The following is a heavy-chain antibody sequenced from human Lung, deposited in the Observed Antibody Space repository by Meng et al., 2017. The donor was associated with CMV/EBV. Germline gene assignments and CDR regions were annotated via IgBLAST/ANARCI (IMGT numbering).Heavy chain of an antibody. CDR1: GFTVTRNW. CDR3: ARPIEGIRETLAY. D-gene: IGHD3-10*01. V-gene: IGHV3-7*01. CDR2: INEDGTDK. J-gene: IGHJ4*02. Sequence: GESXKISCAASGFTVTRNWMTWVRQAPGKGLEWVANINEDGTDKNYLDSVKGRFTISRDNVKKSVYLQMNTLRGEDTAVYYCARPIEGIRETLAYWGQG.